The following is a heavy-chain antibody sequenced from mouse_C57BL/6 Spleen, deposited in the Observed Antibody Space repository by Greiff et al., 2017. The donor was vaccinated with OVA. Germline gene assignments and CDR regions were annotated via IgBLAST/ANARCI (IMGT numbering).Heavy chain of an antibody. D-gene: IGHD2-3*01. CDR1: GYTFTSYW. J-gene: IGHJ1*03. Sequence: VQLQQPGAELVKPGASVTLSCKASGYTFTSYWMHWVKQRPGRGLEWIGRIDPNSGGTKYNEKVKSKATLTVDKPSSTAYMLLSSLTSEDSAVYYCARSGGYYVDWYFDVWGTGTTVTVSS. CDR3: ARSGGYYVDWYFDV. CDR2: IDPNSGGT. V-gene: IGHV1-72*01.